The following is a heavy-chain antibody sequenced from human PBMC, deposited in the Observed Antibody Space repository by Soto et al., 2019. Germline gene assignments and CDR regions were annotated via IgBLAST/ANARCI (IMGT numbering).Heavy chain of an antibody. D-gene: IGHD2-2*01. V-gene: IGHV4-34*01. Sequence: QVQLQQWGAGLLKPSETLSLTCAVYGGSFSSYYWSWIRQPPGKGLEWIGQINHHGSTDYNPSLKSRVTISVDTSKNHFSLRLSSVTAADTAMYYCATHCSSTSCYYTFDPWGQGTLVTVSS. CDR2: INHHGST. J-gene: IGHJ5*02. CDR3: ATHCSSTSCYYTFDP. CDR1: GGSFSSYY.